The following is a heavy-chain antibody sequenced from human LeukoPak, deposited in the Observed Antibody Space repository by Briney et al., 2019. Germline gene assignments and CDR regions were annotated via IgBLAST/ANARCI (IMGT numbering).Heavy chain of an antibody. V-gene: IGHV3-33*08. D-gene: IGHD6-13*01. J-gene: IGHJ4*02. CDR1: GFTFSAYG. CDR2: IWFDGSNK. CDR3: ASAAGPFDN. Sequence: GGSLRLSCAASGFTFSAYGMHWVRQAPGKGLEWVAVIWFDGSNKYYADSVKGRFTISRDNSKNTLYLQMNSLRAEDTAVHYCASAAGPFDNWGQGTLVTVSS.